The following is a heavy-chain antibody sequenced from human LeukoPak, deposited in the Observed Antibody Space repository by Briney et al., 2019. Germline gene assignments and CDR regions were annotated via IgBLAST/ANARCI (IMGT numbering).Heavy chain of an antibody. CDR3: ARGGPFPSGSSSREYYLDY. CDR2: RSIYNGNT. Sequence: ALVKVSCKASGYDFINYGFSWVRQAPGQGLEWMGWRSIYNGNTDYKLQGRVTMTTDTSTSTAYMEVRSLRSDDTAVYYCARGGPFPSGSSSREYYLDYWGQGTLVTVSS. J-gene: IGHJ4*02. CDR1: GYDFINYG. V-gene: IGHV1-18*01. D-gene: IGHD6-6*01.